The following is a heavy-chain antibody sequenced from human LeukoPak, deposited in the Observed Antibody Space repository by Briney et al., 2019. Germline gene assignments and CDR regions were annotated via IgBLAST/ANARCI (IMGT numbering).Heavy chain of an antibody. CDR2: IWYDGSNK. D-gene: IGHD3-16*01. CDR1: GFTFSSYG. J-gene: IGHJ4*02. CDR3: ARGPGDYVWGIYFDH. Sequence: GGSLRLSCAASGFTFSSYGMHWVRQAPGKGLEWVAVIWYDGSNKYYADSVKGRFTISRDNSKNTLYLQMNSLRAEDTAVYYCARGPGDYVWGIYFDHWGQGTLVTVSS. V-gene: IGHV3-33*01.